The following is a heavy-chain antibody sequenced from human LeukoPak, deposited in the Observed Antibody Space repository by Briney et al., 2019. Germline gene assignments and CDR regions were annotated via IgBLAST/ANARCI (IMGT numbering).Heavy chain of an antibody. D-gene: IGHD4/OR15-4a*01. CDR1: GFTFSNFW. CDR3: ARDPGAFPYFFDC. V-gene: IGHV3-23*01. CDR2: ISGDGVSP. Sequence: GGSLRLSCAASGFTFSNFWMSWVRQAPGKGLECVSAISGDGVSPYYADSVRGRFTISRDNSKNTLYLQMNSLRVEDTAVYFCARDPGAFPYFFDCWGQGTLVTVSS. J-gene: IGHJ4*02.